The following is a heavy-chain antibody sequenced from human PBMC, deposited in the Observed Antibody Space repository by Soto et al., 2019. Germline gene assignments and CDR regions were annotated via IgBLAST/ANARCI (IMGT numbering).Heavy chain of an antibody. D-gene: IGHD3-22*01. CDR3: ARDPSGAYDSSGYYSKQVDY. CDR1: GGTFSSYT. Sequence: SVKVSCKASGGTFSSYTISWVRQAPGQGLEWLGRIIPILGIANYAQKFQGRVTITADKSTSTAYMELSSLRSEDTAVYYCARDPSGAYDSSGYYSKQVDYWGQGTLVTVSS. J-gene: IGHJ4*02. CDR2: IIPILGIA. V-gene: IGHV1-69*04.